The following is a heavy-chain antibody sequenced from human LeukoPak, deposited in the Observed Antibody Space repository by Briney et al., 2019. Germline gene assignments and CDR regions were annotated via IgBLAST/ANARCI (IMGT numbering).Heavy chain of an antibody. J-gene: IGHJ4*02. V-gene: IGHV1-24*01. CDR2: FDPEDGVT. D-gene: IGHD3-10*01. CDR1: GYTLTELS. Sequence: ASVKVSCKVSGYTLTELSMHWVRQAPGKGLEWMGGFDPEDGVTIYAHKCQGRVTMTEDTSTDTAYMELSSLRSEDTAVYYCATPITYSTMVRGVTGSLFDYWGQGTLVTVSS. CDR3: ATPITYSTMVRGVTGSLFDY.